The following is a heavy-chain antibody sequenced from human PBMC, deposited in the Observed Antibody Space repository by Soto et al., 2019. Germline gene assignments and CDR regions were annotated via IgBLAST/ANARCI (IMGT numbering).Heavy chain of an antibody. V-gene: IGHV3-48*01. CDR3: ARGPPKGYCSGGSCYLPY. D-gene: IGHD2-15*01. Sequence: EVQLVESGGGLVQPGGSLRLSCAASGFTFSSYSMNWVRQAPGKGLEWVSYISSSSSTIYYADSVKGRFTISRDNAKNSLYLQMNSLRAEDTAVYYCARGPPKGYCSGGSCYLPYWGQGTLVTVSS. CDR1: GFTFSSYS. CDR2: ISSSSSTI. J-gene: IGHJ4*02.